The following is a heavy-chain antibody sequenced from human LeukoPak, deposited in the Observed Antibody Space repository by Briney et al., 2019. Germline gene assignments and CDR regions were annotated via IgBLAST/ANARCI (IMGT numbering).Heavy chain of an antibody. CDR2: IFYSGST. D-gene: IGHD5-18*01. CDR3: ARSSGYSYYYYYYYYMDV. V-gene: IGHV4-39*07. J-gene: IGHJ6*03. Sequence: TSETLSLTCTVSGGSISTSNYYWGWIRQPPGKGLEWIGNIFYSGSTYYSPSLRSRVTISLDTSRNQFSLKLNSVTAADTAVYYCARSSGYSYYYYYYYYMDVWGKGTTVTISS. CDR1: GGSISTSNYY.